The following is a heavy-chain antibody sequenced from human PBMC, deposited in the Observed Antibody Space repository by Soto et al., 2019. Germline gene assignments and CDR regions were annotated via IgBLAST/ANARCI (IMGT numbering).Heavy chain of an antibody. D-gene: IGHD4-17*01. J-gene: IGHJ5*02. Sequence: SGPTLVNPTQTLTLTCTFSGFSLSTSGMCVSWIRQPPGKALEGLALIDWDDDKYYSTSLKTRLTISKDTSKNQVVLTMTNMDPVDTATYYCARKIGRYGDYPNWFDPWGQGTLVTVSS. CDR2: IDWDDDK. V-gene: IGHV2-70*01. CDR3: ARKIGRYGDYPNWFDP. CDR1: GFSLSTSGMC.